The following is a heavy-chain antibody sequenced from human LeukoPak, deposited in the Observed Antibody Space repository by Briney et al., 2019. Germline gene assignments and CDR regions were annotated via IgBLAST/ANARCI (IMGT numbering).Heavy chain of an antibody. CDR3: ARDFYCSRTSCYAPSFDY. CDR1: GFTFSSYG. D-gene: IGHD2-2*01. J-gene: IGHJ4*02. CDR2: IGYDGTNE. V-gene: IGHV3-33*01. Sequence: GRSLTLSCAASGFTFSSYGMHWVRQAPGKGLEWVALIGYDGTNEYYADSVKGRFTISRDNSKNTLYLQMKSLRAEDTAVYYCARDFYCSRTSCYAPSFDYWGQGTLVTVSS.